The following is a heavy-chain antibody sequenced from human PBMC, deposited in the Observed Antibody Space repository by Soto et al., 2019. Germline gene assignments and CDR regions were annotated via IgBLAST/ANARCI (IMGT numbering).Heavy chain of an antibody. J-gene: IGHJ5*02. V-gene: IGHV4-4*07. CDR2: IYTSGST. CDR1: GGSISSYY. Sequence: QVQLQESGPGLVKPSETLSLTCTVSGGSISSYYWSWIRQPAGKGLEWIGRIYTSGSTNYNPSLKSRVTMSVDTSKNQFSLKLSSVTAADTAVYYCARETTMVRGVTDNWFDPWGQGTLVTVSS. D-gene: IGHD3-10*01. CDR3: ARETTMVRGVTDNWFDP.